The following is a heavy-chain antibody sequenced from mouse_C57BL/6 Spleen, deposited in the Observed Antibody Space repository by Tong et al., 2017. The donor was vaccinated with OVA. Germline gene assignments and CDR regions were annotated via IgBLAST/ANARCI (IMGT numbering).Heavy chain of an antibody. CDR2: IWSDGST. V-gene: IGHV2-6*03. D-gene: IGHD3-2*02. J-gene: IGHJ3*01. CDR1: GFSLTSYG. Sequence: QVQLKQSGPGLVQPSQSLSITCTVSGFSLTSYGVHWVRQPPGKGLEWLVVIWSDGSTTYNSALKSRLSISKDNSKSQVFLKLNSLQTDDTATYYCAKDSSGYVPFAYWGQGTLVTVSA. CDR3: AKDSSGYVPFAY.